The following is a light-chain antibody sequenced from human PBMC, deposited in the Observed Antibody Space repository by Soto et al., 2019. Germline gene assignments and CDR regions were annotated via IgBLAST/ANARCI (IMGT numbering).Light chain of an antibody. CDR1: QSISSY. CDR3: QQVNGYPRDIT. CDR2: AAS. V-gene: IGKV1-39*01. J-gene: IGKJ4*01. Sequence: DIQMTQSPSSLSASVGDRVTITCQASQSISSYLNWYQQKPGKAPKLLIYAASTLQSGVPSRFSGSGSGTDFTLTISSLQPEDFATYYCQQVNGYPRDITFGGGTRVEI.